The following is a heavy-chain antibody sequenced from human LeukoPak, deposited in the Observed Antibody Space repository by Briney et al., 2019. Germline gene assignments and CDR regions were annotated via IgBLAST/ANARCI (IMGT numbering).Heavy chain of an antibody. J-gene: IGHJ4*02. CDR2: INPNSGGT. CDR3: ARDVGYSSSSLGIPLDY. V-gene: IGHV1-2*04. D-gene: IGHD6-6*01. Sequence: ASVKVSCKASGYTFTGYYMHWVRQAPGQGLEWMGWINPNSGGTNYAQKFQGWVTMTRDTSISTAYMELSRLRSDDTAVYYCARDVGYSSSSLGIPLDYWGQGTLVTVSS. CDR1: GYTFTGYY.